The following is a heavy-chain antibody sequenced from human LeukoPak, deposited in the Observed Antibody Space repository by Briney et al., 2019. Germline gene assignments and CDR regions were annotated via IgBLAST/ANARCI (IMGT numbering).Heavy chain of an antibody. Sequence: PGGSLRLSCAASGFIFSNYWMSWVRRAPGKGLEWVANIKQDGSEKYYVDSVKGRFTISRDNAKNSVYMQMNSLRAEDTAVYYCASTYDSSGPDFDYWGQGTLVTVSS. CDR3: ASTYDSSGPDFDY. CDR1: GFIFSNYW. D-gene: IGHD3-22*01. J-gene: IGHJ4*02. CDR2: IKQDGSEK. V-gene: IGHV3-7*01.